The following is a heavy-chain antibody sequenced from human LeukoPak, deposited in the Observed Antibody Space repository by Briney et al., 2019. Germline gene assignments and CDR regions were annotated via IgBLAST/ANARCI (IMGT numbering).Heavy chain of an antibody. J-gene: IGHJ3*02. CDR1: GGSISSSSYY. CDR2: IYYSGST. V-gene: IGHV4-39*07. Sequence: PSETLSLTCTVSGGSISSSSYYWGWIRQPPGKGLEWIGSIYYSGSTYYNPSLKSRVTISVDRSKNQFSLKLSSVTAADTAVYYCARDEQAYDAFDIWGQGTMVTVSS. D-gene: IGHD1/OR15-1a*01. CDR3: ARDEQAYDAFDI.